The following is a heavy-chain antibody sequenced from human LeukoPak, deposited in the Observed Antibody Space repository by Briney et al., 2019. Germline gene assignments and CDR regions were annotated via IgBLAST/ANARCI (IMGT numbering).Heavy chain of an antibody. V-gene: IGHV3-33*01. Sequence: GRSLRLSCAVSGFTFSSYGMHWVRQAPGKGLEWVAVIWNDGNGKHYTDSVKGRFTISRDNSKNTLYLQMDSLRAEDTAVYYCARDRGPPPGIAVAGTRYYFDYWGQGTLVTVSS. J-gene: IGHJ4*02. CDR1: GFTFSSYG. CDR3: ARDRGPPPGIAVAGTRYYFDY. D-gene: IGHD6-19*01. CDR2: IWNDGNGK.